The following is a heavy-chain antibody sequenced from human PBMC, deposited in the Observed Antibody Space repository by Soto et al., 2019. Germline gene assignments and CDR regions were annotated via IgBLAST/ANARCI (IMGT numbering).Heavy chain of an antibody. CDR2: ISGSGGST. V-gene: IGHV3-23*01. J-gene: IGHJ4*02. CDR3: AKEGEMKRITIFGVVINRQYYFDY. D-gene: IGHD3-3*01. CDR1: GFTFSSYA. Sequence: GGSLRLSCAASGFTFSSYAMSWVRQAPGKGLEWVSAISGSGGSTYYADSVKGRFTISRDNSKNTLYLQMNSLRAEDTAVYYCAKEGEMKRITIFGVVINRQYYFDYWGQGTLVTVSS.